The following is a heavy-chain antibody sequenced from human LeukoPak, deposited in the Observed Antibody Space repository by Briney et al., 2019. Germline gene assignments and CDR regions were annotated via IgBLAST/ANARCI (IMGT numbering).Heavy chain of an antibody. J-gene: IGHJ4*02. CDR3: ARFSRGWWAGWDY. CDR2: ISSGSRTI. V-gene: IGHV3-48*02. D-gene: IGHD6-19*01. CDR1: GFTFSSYS. Sequence: GGSLRLSCAASGFTFSSYSMNWVRQAPGKGLEWVSYISSGSRTIYYTDSVKGRFTISRDNAKNSLYLQMNSLRDEDTAVYYCARFSRGWWAGWDYWGQGTLVTVSS.